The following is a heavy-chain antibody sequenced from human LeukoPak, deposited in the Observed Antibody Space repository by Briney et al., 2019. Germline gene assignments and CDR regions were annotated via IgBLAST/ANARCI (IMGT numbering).Heavy chain of an antibody. V-gene: IGHV3-23*01. J-gene: IGHJ3*02. Sequence: PGGSLRLSCAASGVTFTTYCSSCVRQAPRNWLEWESSIGSGGGSAYYADTVRAQFTICRDNSKNTLYLQMKSLRAEDTAVYYCAKRENYYDSSGYHYVGAFTIWGQGTMVTVSS. CDR3: AKRENYYDSSGYHYVGAFTI. CDR2: IGSGGGSA. CDR1: GVTFTTYC. D-gene: IGHD3-22*01.